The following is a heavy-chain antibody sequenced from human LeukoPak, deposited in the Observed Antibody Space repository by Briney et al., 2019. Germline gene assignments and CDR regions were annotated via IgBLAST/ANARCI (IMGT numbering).Heavy chain of an antibody. CDR3: ARCSGYYYLRYFDL. V-gene: IGHV3-66*01. D-gene: IGHD3-22*01. CDR2: IYSGGST. J-gene: IGHJ2*01. CDR1: GFTVSSNY. Sequence: GGSLRLSCAASGFTVSSNYMSWVRQAPGKGLEWVSVIYSGGSTYYADSVKGRFTISRDNSKNTLYLQMNSLRAEDTAVYYCARCSGYYYLRYFDLWGRGTLVTVSS.